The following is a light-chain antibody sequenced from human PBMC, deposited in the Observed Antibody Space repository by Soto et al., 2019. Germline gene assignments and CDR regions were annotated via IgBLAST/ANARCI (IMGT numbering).Light chain of an antibody. Sequence: AIQMTQSPSSLSSSVGDRVTITCRASQDIKNDVAWYQQKPGKAPKLLIYAASSLQSGVPSRFSGSGSGTDFTLTVSSLQPEDFATYYFLQNYNYPYTFGQGTKVEIK. CDR3: LQNYNYPYT. V-gene: IGKV1-6*01. J-gene: IGKJ2*01. CDR2: AAS. CDR1: QDIKND.